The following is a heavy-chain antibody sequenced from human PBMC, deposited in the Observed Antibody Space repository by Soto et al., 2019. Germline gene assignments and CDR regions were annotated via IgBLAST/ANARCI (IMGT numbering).Heavy chain of an antibody. CDR2: ISAYNGNT. Sequence: QVQLVQSGVEVEKPGASVKVSCKASGYTFTSYGVSWVRQAPGQGLEWMGWISAYNGNTNYAQKFQGRVTMTTDTSTSTAYRELRSLRSDDPAVYYCARHGPRVTTGGPDYWGQGTPVTVSS. J-gene: IGHJ4*02. D-gene: IGHD4-17*01. CDR1: GYTFTSYG. CDR3: ARHGPRVTTGGPDY. V-gene: IGHV1-18*01.